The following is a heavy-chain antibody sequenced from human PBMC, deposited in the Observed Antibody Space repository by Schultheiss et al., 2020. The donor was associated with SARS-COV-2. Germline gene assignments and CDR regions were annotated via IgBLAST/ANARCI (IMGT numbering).Heavy chain of an antibody. CDR1: GFTLRNYW. CDR3: VRDLDVELAPMWYDAFDL. Sequence: GGSLRLSCVASGFTLRNYWMAWVRQAPGKGLEWLANIRQDEGQKKYLDTLKGRFTISRDNAKNSLYLQMNNLQTDDTAAYYCVRDLDVELAPMWYDAFDLWGQGTMVTVSS. J-gene: IGHJ3*01. D-gene: IGHD2-2*03. V-gene: IGHV3-7*03. CDR2: IRQDEGQK.